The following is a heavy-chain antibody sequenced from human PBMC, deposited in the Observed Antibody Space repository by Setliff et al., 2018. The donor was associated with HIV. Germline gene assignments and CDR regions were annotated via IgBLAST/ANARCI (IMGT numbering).Heavy chain of an antibody. J-gene: IGHJ6*03. D-gene: IGHD3-22*01. Sequence: PGGSLRLSCAASGFTVSTYEMNWVRQAPGKGLEWVSSISSSGNYIHYADSVKARFTNSRDNAKKSLYLQMNSLRAEDTAVYYCARVDYHSSGYSPDYYYMDVWGKGTTVTVSS. CDR3: ARVDYHSSGYSPDYYYMDV. CDR1: GFTVSTYE. CDR2: ISSSGNYI. V-gene: IGHV3-21*04.